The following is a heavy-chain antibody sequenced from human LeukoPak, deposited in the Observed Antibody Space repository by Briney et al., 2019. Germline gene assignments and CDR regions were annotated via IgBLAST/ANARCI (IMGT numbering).Heavy chain of an antibody. V-gene: IGHV4-31*03. CDR2: IYYSGST. Sequence: SQTLSLTCTVSGGSISSGGYYWSWIRQHPGKGLEWIGYIYYSGSTYYNPSLKSRVTISVGTSKNQFSLKLSSVTAADTAVYYCASLGYDFWSGYINSWFDPWGQGTLVTVSS. CDR1: GGSISSGGYY. D-gene: IGHD3-3*01. CDR3: ASLGYDFWSGYINSWFDP. J-gene: IGHJ5*02.